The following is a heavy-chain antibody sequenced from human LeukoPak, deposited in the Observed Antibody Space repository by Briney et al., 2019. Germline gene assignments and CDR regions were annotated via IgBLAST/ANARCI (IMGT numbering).Heavy chain of an antibody. J-gene: IGHJ5*02. D-gene: IGHD3-3*01. Sequence: ASVKVSCKASGYTFTGYYMHWVRQAPGQGLEWMGWINPNSGGTNYAQKFQGRVTMTRDTSINTAYMELSRLRSDDTAVYYCARPNYDFWSGYPNWFDPWGQGTLVTGSS. V-gene: IGHV1-2*02. CDR3: ARPNYDFWSGYPNWFDP. CDR1: GYTFTGYY. CDR2: INPNSGGT.